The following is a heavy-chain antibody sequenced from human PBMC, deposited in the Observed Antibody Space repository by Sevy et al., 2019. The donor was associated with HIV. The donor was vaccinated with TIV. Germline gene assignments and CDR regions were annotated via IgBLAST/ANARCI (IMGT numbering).Heavy chain of an antibody. V-gene: IGHV3-21*01. CDR3: ASQYCSSTSCYCVY. CDR2: ISSSSSYI. J-gene: IGHJ4*02. D-gene: IGHD2-2*01. CDR1: GFTFSSYS. Sequence: GGSLRLSCAASGFTFSSYSMNWVRQAPGKGLEWVSSISSSSSYIYYADSVKGRFTISRDNAKNSLYLKMNSLRAEDTAVYYCASQYCSSTSCYCVYWGQGTLVTVSS.